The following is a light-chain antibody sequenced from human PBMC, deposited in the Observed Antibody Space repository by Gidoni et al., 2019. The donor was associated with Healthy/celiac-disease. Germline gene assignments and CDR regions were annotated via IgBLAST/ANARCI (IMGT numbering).Light chain of an antibody. Sequence: DIQMTQSPSSLSASVGDRVTSTCRASQSISSYLNWYQQTPGKAPKLLIYAASSLQSGVPSRFSGSGSGTDFTLTISSLQPEDFATYYCQQSYSTPHTFGQGTKLEIK. CDR3: QQSYSTPHT. CDR2: AAS. V-gene: IGKV1-39*01. CDR1: QSISSY. J-gene: IGKJ2*01.